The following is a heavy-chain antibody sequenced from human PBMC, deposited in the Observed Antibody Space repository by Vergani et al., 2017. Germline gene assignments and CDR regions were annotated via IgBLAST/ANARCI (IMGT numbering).Heavy chain of an antibody. J-gene: IGHJ3*02. CDR3: ARIHGLRYFVLAFDI. CDR2: IFSNDEK. CDR1: GFSLSTSGVG. Sequence: QITLKESGPTLVKPTQTLTLTCTFSGFSLSTSGVGVGWIRQPPGKALEWLAHIFSNDEKSYSTSLKSRLTSSKDTSKSQVVLTMTNMDPVDTATYYCARIHGLRYFVLAFDIWGQGTMVTVSS. V-gene: IGHV2-26*01. D-gene: IGHD3-9*01.